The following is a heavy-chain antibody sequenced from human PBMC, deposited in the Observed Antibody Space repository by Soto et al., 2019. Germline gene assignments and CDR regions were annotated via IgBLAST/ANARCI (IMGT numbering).Heavy chain of an antibody. D-gene: IGHD2-15*01. CDR3: ARGRVVVVAASYYYGMDV. CDR1: GFSLSNARMG. V-gene: IGHV2-26*01. CDR2: IFSNDEK. Sequence: QVTLKESGPVLVKPTETLTLTCTVSGFSLSNARMGVSWIRQPPGKALEWLAHIFSNDEKSYSTSLKSRLTISKDXXKXQXVLTMTNMDPVDTATYYCARGRVVVVAASYYYGMDVWGQGTTVTVSS. J-gene: IGHJ6*02.